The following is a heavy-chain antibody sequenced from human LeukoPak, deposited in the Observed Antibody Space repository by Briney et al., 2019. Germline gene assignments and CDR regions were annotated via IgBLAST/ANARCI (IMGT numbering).Heavy chain of an antibody. CDR2: IIPIFGIA. CDR3: ARGTVIVGDRPEYFQH. J-gene: IGHJ1*01. D-gene: IGHD3-22*01. Sequence: SVKVSCKASGGTFSSYAISWVRQAPGQGLGWMGRIIPIFGIANYAQKFQGRVTITADKSTSTAYMELSSLRSEDTAVYYCARGTVIVGDRPEYFQHWGQGTLVTVSS. CDR1: GGTFSSYA. V-gene: IGHV1-69*04.